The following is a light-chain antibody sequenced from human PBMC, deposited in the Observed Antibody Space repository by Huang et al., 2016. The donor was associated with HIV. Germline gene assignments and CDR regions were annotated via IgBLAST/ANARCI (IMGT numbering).Light chain of an antibody. CDR2: GAS. J-gene: IGKJ1*01. Sequence: DIQMTQSPSSLSASPGVRVTLSCRANQDIGKFLAWYQHKPGGVPRLLIYGASTLQSGVPSRFSGRGSGTDFTLTITSFQPDDVATYYCQRYDSAPRAFGQGTKVEI. CDR1: QDIGKF. V-gene: IGKV1-27*01. CDR3: QRYDSAPRA.